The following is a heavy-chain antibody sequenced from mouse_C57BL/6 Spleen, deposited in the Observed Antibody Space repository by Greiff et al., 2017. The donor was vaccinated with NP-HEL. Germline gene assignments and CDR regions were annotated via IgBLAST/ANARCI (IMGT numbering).Heavy chain of an antibody. D-gene: IGHD2-12*01. CDR2: INPNNGGT. J-gene: IGHJ4*01. CDR1: GYTFTDYN. Sequence: EVKLQESGPELVKPGASVKIPCKASGYTFTDYNMDWVKQSHGKSLEWIGDINPNNGGTNYNQKFKGKATLTVDKSSSTAYMELRSLTSEDTAVYYCARYSGYYAMDYWGQGTSVTVSS. CDR3: ARYSGYYAMDY. V-gene: IGHV1-18*01.